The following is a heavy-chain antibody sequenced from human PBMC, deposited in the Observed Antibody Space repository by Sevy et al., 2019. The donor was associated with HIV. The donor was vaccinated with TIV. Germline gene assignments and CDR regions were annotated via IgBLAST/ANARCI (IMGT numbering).Heavy chain of an antibody. V-gene: IGHV3-30*04. Sequence: GGSLRLSCAASGFTFADHAFHWVRQAPGKGLEWMAIISFDGRNKRLAESVKGRFTISRDDSKNTVYLQMTSLRPEDTAVYYCARDHCTDGACFRSGYFDYWGQGTLVTVSS. CDR1: GFTFADHA. J-gene: IGHJ4*02. CDR3: ARDHCTDGACFRSGYFDY. CDR2: ISFDGRNK. D-gene: IGHD2-8*01.